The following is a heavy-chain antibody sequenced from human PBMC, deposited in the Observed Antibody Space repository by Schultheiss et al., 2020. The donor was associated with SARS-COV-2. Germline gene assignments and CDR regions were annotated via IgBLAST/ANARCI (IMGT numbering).Heavy chain of an antibody. V-gene: IGHV3-48*03. CDR2: ISNSGRTT. CDR1: GFTFVSYE. J-gene: IGHJ5*02. D-gene: IGHD4-17*01. Sequence: GGSLRLSCTASGFTFVSYEMIWVRQAPGKGLEWVSYISNSGRTTFYADSVQGRFTIFRDNAKNSLYLQMSSLRADDTAVYYCARGGVVYGDNLVDWFDPWGQGTLVTVSS. CDR3: ARGGVVYGDNLVDWFDP.